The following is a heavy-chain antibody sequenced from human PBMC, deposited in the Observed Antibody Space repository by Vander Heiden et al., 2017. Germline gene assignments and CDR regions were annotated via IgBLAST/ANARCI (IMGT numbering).Heavy chain of an antibody. V-gene: IGHV3-74*01. CDR3: ARAITIFGNGFDP. J-gene: IGHJ5*02. D-gene: IGHD3-3*01. Sequence: EVQLVESGGGLVQPGGSLRLSCAASDFTFSSYLMHWVRQGPGEGLMWVARINGDGRSTTYADFVKGRFTISRDNTKNTLYLQMNSLRVEDTAVYYCARAITIFGNGFDPWGQGTLVTVSS. CDR1: DFTFSSYL. CDR2: INGDGRST.